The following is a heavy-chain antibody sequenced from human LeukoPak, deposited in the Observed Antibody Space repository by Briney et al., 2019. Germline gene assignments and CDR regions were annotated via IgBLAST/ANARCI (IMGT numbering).Heavy chain of an antibody. V-gene: IGHV3-21*01. Sequence: GGSLRLSCAASGFTFSSYSMNWVRQAPGKGLEWVSSISSSSSYIYYADSVKGRFTISRSKAKDSLYLEMNSLRAEDTAGYYCARGPLFGETTMIETNWGQGTLVTVSS. J-gene: IGHJ4*02. D-gene: IGHD3-22*01. CDR2: ISSSSSYI. CDR3: ARGPLFGETTMIETN. CDR1: GFTFSSYS.